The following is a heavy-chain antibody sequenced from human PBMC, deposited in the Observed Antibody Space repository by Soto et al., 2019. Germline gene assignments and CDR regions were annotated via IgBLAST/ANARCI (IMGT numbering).Heavy chain of an antibody. V-gene: IGHV3-30*03. CDR2: ISSDGSKK. CDR1: GFTFSNNG. CDR3: AMDLYGGSSRFDY. D-gene: IGHD2-15*01. J-gene: IGHJ4*02. Sequence: QVQLVESGGGVVQPGRSLRLSCVASGFTFSNNGIHWVRQAPGKGLEWVAVISSDGSKKYYADSVKGRFTISRDNSINTLYLQMNSLRADDTAVYYCAMDLYGGSSRFDYWGQGTLVTVSS.